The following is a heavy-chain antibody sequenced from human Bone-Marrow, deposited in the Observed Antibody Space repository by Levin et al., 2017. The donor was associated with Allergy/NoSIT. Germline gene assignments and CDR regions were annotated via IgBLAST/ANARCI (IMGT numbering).Heavy chain of an antibody. Sequence: ASVKVSCKASGYTFTNYDINWVRQAPGQGLEWMGWMNPNIGNFGYAQRFQGRVTMTSDTSISTAYLELSSLRSEDTAVYYCARGRGDVVKVTAIPDYWGQGTPVTVSS. CDR3: ARGRGDVVKVTAIPDY. CDR2: MNPNIGNF. V-gene: IGHV1-8*01. CDR1: GYTFTNYD. J-gene: IGHJ4*02. D-gene: IGHD2-21*02.